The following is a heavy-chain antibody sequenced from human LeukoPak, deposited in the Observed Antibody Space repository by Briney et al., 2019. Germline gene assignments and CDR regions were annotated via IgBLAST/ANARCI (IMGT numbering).Heavy chain of an antibody. Sequence: MASETLSLTCAVSGGSISSSNWWSWVRQPPGKGLEWIGGIYHSGSTNYNPSLKSRVTISVDKSKNQFSLKLSSVTAADTAVYYCARDVRVWFGESYYCYYGMDVWGQGTTVTVSS. CDR2: IYHSGST. J-gene: IGHJ6*02. V-gene: IGHV4-4*02. CDR1: GGSISSSNW. D-gene: IGHD3-10*01. CDR3: ARDVRVWFGESYYCYYGMDV.